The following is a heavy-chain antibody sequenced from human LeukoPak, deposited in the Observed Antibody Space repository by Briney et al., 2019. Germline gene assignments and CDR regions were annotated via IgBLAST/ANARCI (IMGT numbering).Heavy chain of an antibody. CDR3: AKDGLSYDGSTHVYYFQP. V-gene: IGHV3-23*01. J-gene: IGHJ1*01. Sequence: PGGSLRLSCTASGFTFRMYAMSWVRQAPGKGLESVASIIYDGRHTYYAASVKGRFTISRDNSQNTLYLQMNSLRAEDTALYYCAKDGLSYDGSTHVYYFQPLGQGTLVTVSS. CDR2: IIYDGRHT. D-gene: IGHD3-22*01. CDR1: GFTFRMYA.